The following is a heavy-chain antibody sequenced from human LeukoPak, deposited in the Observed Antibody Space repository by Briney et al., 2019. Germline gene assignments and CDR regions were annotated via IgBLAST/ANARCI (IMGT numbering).Heavy chain of an antibody. V-gene: IGHV4-4*09. CDR3: ARHGFRSGSYYFDY. Sequence: SETLYLICTVSGGSISSNYWSWIRQPPGKGLEWIGYIYTSGSTNYNPSLKSRVTISVDTSKNQFSLKLSSVTAADTAVYYCARHGFRSGSYYFDYWGQGTLVTVSS. J-gene: IGHJ4*02. CDR2: IYTSGST. CDR1: GGSISSNY. D-gene: IGHD1-26*01.